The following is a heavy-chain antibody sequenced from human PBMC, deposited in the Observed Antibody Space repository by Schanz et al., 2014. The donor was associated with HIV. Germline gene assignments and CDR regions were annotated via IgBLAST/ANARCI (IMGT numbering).Heavy chain of an antibody. CDR3: ARGGLQWHPEWFDY. D-gene: IGHD4-4*01. J-gene: IGHJ4*02. V-gene: IGHV3-33*01. CDR1: GFTFSSYG. CDR2: IWFDGTQK. Sequence: QVQLVESGGGVVQPGRSLRLSCAASGFTFSSYGIHWVRQAPGKGLSWVAVIWFDGTQKIYADSVKGRFTISRDDSANTVHLQMNSLRAEDTAVYYCARGGLQWHPEWFDYWGQGTLVSVSS.